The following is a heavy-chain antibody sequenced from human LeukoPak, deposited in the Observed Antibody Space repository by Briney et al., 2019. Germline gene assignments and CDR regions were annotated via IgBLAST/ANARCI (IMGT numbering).Heavy chain of an antibody. CDR2: INAGNGNT. CDR1: GYTFTSYA. D-gene: IGHD3-3*01. Sequence: ASVKVSCKASGYTFTSYAMHWVRQAPGQRLEWMGWINAGNGNTKYSQKFQGRVTITRDTSACTAYMELSSLRSEDTAVYYCARAFYYDFWSGYYLPWFDPWGQGTLVTVSS. J-gene: IGHJ5*02. CDR3: ARAFYYDFWSGYYLPWFDP. V-gene: IGHV1-3*01.